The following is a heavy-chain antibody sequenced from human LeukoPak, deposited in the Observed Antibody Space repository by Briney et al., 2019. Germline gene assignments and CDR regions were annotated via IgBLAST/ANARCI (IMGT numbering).Heavy chain of an antibody. CDR3: ARDSATIGVYWYFDL. CDR1: GLTFSSYS. V-gene: IGHV3-48*02. CDR2: TSPSSSTV. D-gene: IGHD5-12*01. Sequence: PGGSLRLSCAASGLTFSSYSMNWLRQAPGKGLEWVSYTSPSSSTVYYADSVKGRFTISRDNAKNSLYLEMNSLRDEDTAVYYCARDSATIGVYWYFDLWGRGTLVIVSS. J-gene: IGHJ2*01.